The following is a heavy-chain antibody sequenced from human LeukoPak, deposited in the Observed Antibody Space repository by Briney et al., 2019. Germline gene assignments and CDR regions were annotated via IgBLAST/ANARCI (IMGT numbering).Heavy chain of an antibody. Sequence: GRSLRLSCAASGFTFSSYGMHWVRQAPGKGLEWVAVISYDGSNKYYADSVKGRFTISRDNSKNTLYLQMNSLRAEDTALYYCAKHGYCSGISCFFDFWGQGTQVTVSS. V-gene: IGHV3-30*18. CDR1: GFTFSSYG. CDR2: ISYDGSNK. J-gene: IGHJ4*02. CDR3: AKHGYCSGISCFFDF. D-gene: IGHD2-2*03.